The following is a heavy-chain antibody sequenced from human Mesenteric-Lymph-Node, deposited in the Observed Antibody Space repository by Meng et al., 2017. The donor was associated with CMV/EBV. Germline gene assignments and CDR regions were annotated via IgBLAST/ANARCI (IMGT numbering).Heavy chain of an antibody. CDR1: TTNNNW. V-gene: IGHV4-4*02. J-gene: IGHJ4*02. CDR3: AGQRRGYCSGGSCYYFDD. CDR2: IYHSGST. Sequence: TTNNNWWSWVRQPPGKGLEWIGEIYHSGSTNYNPSLKSRVTISVDKSKNQFSLKLSSVTAADTAVYYCAGQRRGYCSGGSCYYFDDWGQGTLVTVSS. D-gene: IGHD2-15*01.